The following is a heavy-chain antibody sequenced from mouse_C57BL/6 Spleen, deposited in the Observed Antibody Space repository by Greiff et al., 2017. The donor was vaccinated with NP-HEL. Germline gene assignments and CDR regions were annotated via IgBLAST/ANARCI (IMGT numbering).Heavy chain of an antibody. D-gene: IGHD1-1*01. V-gene: IGHV1-67*01. Sequence: QVQLKQSGPELVRPGVSVKISCKGSGYTFTDYAMPWVKQSHAKSLEWIGVISTYYGDASYNQKFKDKATMTVDKSSSTAYMELARLTSEDSAVDYWGRLGELPRSAYFDYWGQGTTLTVSS. CDR2: ISTYYGDA. CDR3: GRLGELPRSAYFDY. CDR1: GYTFTDYA. J-gene: IGHJ2*01.